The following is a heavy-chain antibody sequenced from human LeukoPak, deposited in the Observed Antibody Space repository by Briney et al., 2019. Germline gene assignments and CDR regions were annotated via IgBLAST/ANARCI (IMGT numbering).Heavy chain of an antibody. J-gene: IGHJ4*02. CDR2: INHSGST. CDR1: GGSFSGYY. CDR3: ARGWLTMVRGDRQLGFGY. D-gene: IGHD3-10*01. Sequence: SETLSLTCAVYGGSFSGYYWSWIRQPPGKGLEWIGEINHSGSTNYNPSLKSRVTISVDTSKNQFSLKLSSVTAADTAVYYCARGWLTMVRGDRQLGFGYWGQGTLVTVSS. V-gene: IGHV4-34*01.